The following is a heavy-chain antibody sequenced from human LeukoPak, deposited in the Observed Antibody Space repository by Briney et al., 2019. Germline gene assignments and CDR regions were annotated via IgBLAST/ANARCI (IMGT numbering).Heavy chain of an antibody. CDR1: GGSISSYY. CDR3: ARYCSSTSCYDGLDP. Sequence: PSETLSLTCTVSGGSISSYYWSWIRQPAGKGLEWIGRIYTSGITNYNPSLQSRVTMSVDTSKNQFSLKLSSVTAADTAVYYCARYCSSTSCYDGLDPWGQGTLVTVSS. CDR2: IYTSGIT. V-gene: IGHV4-4*07. J-gene: IGHJ5*02. D-gene: IGHD2-2*01.